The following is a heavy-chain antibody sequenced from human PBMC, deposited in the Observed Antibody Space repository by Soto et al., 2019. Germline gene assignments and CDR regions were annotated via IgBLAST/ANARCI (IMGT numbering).Heavy chain of an antibody. CDR3: AHCRGGVASF. J-gene: IGHJ4*02. CDR2: VYWDDFK. Sequence: QITLNESGPTLVKPTQTLTLTCTFSGFSLSTRDVGVGWIRQPPGEALEWLGVVYWDDFKTYSPSLESRLTITKDTSKNQLVLRMTKMDPVDTATYYCAHCRGGVASFWGQGTLVTVSS. V-gene: IGHV2-5*02. D-gene: IGHD2-2*01. CDR1: GFSLSTRDVG.